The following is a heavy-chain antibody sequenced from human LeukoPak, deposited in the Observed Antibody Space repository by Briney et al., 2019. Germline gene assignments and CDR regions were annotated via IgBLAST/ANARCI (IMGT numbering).Heavy chain of an antibody. V-gene: IGHV3-53*01. CDR3: ARETAAAGDY. CDR1: GFTASSIY. Sequence: VGSLCLSCAASGFTASSIYMSWVGQGPGQGRGWVSVVYTGGSTSYADSVKGRFTISRDNSKNTLYLQMNSLRAEDTAVYYCARETAAAGDYWGQGTLVTVSS. D-gene: IGHD6-13*01. J-gene: IGHJ4*02. CDR2: VYTGGST.